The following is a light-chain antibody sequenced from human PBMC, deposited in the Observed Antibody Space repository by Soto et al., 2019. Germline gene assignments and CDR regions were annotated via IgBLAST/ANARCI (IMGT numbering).Light chain of an antibody. CDR3: QQYNTMGT. V-gene: IGKV1-5*01. J-gene: IGKJ1*01. CDR1: QSISSW. CDR2: DAS. Sequence: DIEMTQSPSTLSASSGDRGTITFPASQSISSWVAWYQQKPGKAPKLLIYDASSLESGVPARFSGSGSGTEFTLTISSLQPDDFATYYCQQYNTMGTFGQGTKVDI.